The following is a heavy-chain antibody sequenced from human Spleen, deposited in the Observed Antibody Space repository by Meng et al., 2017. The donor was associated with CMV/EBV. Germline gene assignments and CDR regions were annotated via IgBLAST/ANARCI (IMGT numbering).Heavy chain of an antibody. V-gene: IGHV3-23*01. CDR3: ATNPLYTNDYYAVDV. Sequence: GESLKISCAASGFTFSSYAMSWVRQAPGKGLEWVSAISGSGGSTYYADSVKGRFTISRDSSRTTLFLQMNSLRGEDTALYYCATNPLYTNDYYAVDVWGQGTTVTVSS. J-gene: IGHJ6*02. CDR2: ISGSGGST. CDR1: GFTFSSYA. D-gene: IGHD2-8*01.